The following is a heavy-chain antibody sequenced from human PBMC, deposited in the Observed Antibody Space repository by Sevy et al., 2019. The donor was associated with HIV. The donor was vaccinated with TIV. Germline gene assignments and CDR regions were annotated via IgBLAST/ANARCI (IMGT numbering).Heavy chain of an antibody. V-gene: IGHV2-5*02. CDR3: AHRCSRCIIITEFDY. CDR1: GFSFTTSGVG. J-gene: IGHJ4*02. D-gene: IGHD3-10*01. CDR2: IFWDHDT. Sequence: SGPTLVKPTQTLTLTCTFSGFSFTTSGVGVGWIRQSPGKAPEWLAVIFWDHDTRYSPSLKSRLTSTKDTSKDQVVLTLTNMDPGDTGTYYCAHRCSRCIIITEFDYWGQGTLVTVSS.